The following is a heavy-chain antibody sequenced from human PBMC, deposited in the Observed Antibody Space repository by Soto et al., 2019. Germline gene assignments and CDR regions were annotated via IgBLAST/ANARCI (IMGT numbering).Heavy chain of an antibody. CDR3: ARDPNPVFDAFDI. Sequence: SETLSLTCTVSGGSISSGGYYWSWIRQHPGKGLEWIGYIYYSGSTYYNPSLKSRVTISVDTSKNQFSLKLTSVTAADTAVYYCARDPNPVFDAFDIWGQGTMVTVSS. V-gene: IGHV4-31*03. CDR2: IYYSGST. CDR1: GGSISSGGYY. J-gene: IGHJ3*02.